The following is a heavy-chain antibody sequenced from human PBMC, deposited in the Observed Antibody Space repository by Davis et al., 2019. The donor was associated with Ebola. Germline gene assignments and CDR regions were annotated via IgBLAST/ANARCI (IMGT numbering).Heavy chain of an antibody. V-gene: IGHV1-69*13. Sequence: SVKVSCKASGGTFSSYAISWVRQAPGQGLEWMGGIIPIFGTANYAQKFQGRVTITADESTSTAYMGLSSLRSEDTAVYYCARETGLRSYGMDVWGQGTTVTVSS. J-gene: IGHJ6*02. CDR2: IIPIFGTA. CDR3: ARETGLRSYGMDV. CDR1: GGTFSSYA. D-gene: IGHD7-27*01.